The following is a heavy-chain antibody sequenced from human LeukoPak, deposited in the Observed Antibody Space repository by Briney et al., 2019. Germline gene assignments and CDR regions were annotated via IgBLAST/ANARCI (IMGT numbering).Heavy chain of an antibody. J-gene: IGHJ4*02. CDR1: GFTVSSNY. V-gene: IGHV3-66*01. D-gene: IGHD3-22*01. CDR2: IYSGGST. Sequence: GGSLRLSCAASGFTVSSNYMSWVRQAPGKGLEWVSVIYSGGSTYYADSVKGRFTISRDNSKNTLYLQMNSLRAEDTAVYYCASIMRDYYDSSGTLFDYWGQGTLVTVSS. CDR3: ASIMRDYYDSSGTLFDY.